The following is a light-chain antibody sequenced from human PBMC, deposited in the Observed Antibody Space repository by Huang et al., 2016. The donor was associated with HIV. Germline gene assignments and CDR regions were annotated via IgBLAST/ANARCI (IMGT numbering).Light chain of an antibody. CDR1: QSVSSN. CDR2: GAS. J-gene: IGKJ1*01. V-gene: IGKV3-15*01. Sequence: EIVMTQSPDTLSVSPGERATLSCRASQSVSSNLAWYQQKPGRAPRVLIYGASTRATGIPARFSGSGSGTEFTLTIGSLQSEDFAVYSCQQYNNWPWTFGQGTRVEIK. CDR3: QQYNNWPWT.